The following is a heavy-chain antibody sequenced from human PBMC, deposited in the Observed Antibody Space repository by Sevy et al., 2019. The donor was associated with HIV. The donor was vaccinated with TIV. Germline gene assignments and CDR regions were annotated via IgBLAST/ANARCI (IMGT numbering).Heavy chain of an antibody. CDR1: GFSFSYYG. D-gene: IGHD1-26*01. CDR2: ISHDGINE. CDR3: ANAYSGSYSHSYLYALDV. V-gene: IGHV3-30*18. J-gene: IGHJ6*02. Sequence: GGCLRLSCTGSGFSFSYYGIHWVRQAPGKGLDWVALISHDGINEYYADSVKGRFTVSRDNSRNTVYLEMNSLRNEDTAIYFCANAYSGSYSHSYLYALDVWGQGTTVTVSS.